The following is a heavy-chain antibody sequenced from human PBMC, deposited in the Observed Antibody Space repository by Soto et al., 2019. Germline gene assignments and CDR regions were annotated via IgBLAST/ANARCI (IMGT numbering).Heavy chain of an antibody. CDR3: ARRVGYPPGGYFDY. D-gene: IGHD3-16*01. V-gene: IGHV4-59*01. CDR1: GGSISSYY. J-gene: IGHJ4*02. Sequence: QVQLQESGPGLVKPSETLSLTCTVSGGSISSYYWSWIRQPPGKGLEWIGYIYYSGSTNYNPSLKSRVTISVDTSKNQFSLKLSSVTAADTAVYYCARRVGYPPGGYFDYWGQGTLVTVSS. CDR2: IYYSGST.